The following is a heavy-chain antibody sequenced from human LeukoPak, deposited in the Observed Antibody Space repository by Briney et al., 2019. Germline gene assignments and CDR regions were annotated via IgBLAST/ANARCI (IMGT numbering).Heavy chain of an antibody. CDR2: IYSGGST. Sequence: PGGSLRLSCAASGFTVSTNYMSWVRQAPGKGLEWVSVIYSGGSTYYADSVKGRFTISRDNSKNTLYLQMNSLRAEDTAVYYCAKTGGYSYGWVLDYWGQGTLVTVSS. D-gene: IGHD5-18*01. J-gene: IGHJ4*02. CDR1: GFTVSTNY. CDR3: AKTGGYSYGWVLDY. V-gene: IGHV3-53*01.